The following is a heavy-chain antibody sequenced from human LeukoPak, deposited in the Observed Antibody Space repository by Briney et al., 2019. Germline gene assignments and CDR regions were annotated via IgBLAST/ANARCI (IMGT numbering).Heavy chain of an antibody. J-gene: IGHJ4*02. CDR2: FRRSDGAT. Sequence: PGRSLRLSCAASGFTFSSYPMSWVRQAPGKGLEWVSGFRRSDGATFYADSVKGRFTISRDNSKDTLYLQMNNLKAEDTALYYCARGGGSYSWADYWGQGTPVTVSS. V-gene: IGHV3-23*01. CDR1: GFTFSSYP. D-gene: IGHD1-26*01. CDR3: ARGGGSYSWADY.